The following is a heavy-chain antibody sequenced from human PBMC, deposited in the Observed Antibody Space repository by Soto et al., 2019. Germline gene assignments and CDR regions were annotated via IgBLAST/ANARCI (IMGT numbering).Heavy chain of an antibody. CDR3: ARGIKNYYDTLGGFDP. CDR2: MNPNSGNT. CDR1: GYTFTSYD. Sequence: GAPVKLSWKASGYTFTSYDINWVRQATGQGLEWMGWMNPNSGNTGYAQKFQGRVTMTRNTSISTAYMELSSLRSEDTAVYYCARGIKNYYDTLGGFDPWGQGTLVTVSS. D-gene: IGHD3-22*01. V-gene: IGHV1-8*01. J-gene: IGHJ5*02.